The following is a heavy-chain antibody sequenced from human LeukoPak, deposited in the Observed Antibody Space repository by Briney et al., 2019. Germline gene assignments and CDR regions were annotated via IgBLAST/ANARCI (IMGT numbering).Heavy chain of an antibody. D-gene: IGHD6-19*01. CDR1: GYTFTGYY. J-gene: IGHJ4*02. CDR2: INPNSGGT. V-gene: IGHV1-2*06. CDR3: ARLIPAGYGSGWYRDY. Sequence: ASVKVPCKASGYTFTGYYMHWVRQAPGQGLEWMGRINPNSGGTNYAQKFQGRVTMTRDTSISTAYMELSRLRSDDTAVYYCARLIPAGYGSGWYRDYWGQGTLVTVSS.